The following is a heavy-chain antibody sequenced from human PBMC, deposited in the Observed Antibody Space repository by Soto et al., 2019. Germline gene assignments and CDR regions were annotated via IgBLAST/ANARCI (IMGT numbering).Heavy chain of an antibody. D-gene: IGHD2-15*01. V-gene: IGHV3-74*01. Sequence: EVQLVESGGGLVQPGGSLRLSCAASGFTFSSYWMHWVHQAPGKGLVWVSRVNSDGSSTSYADSVKGRFTISRDNAKNTLYLQMNSLRAEDTAVYYCASCSGGSCYDYYYGMDVWGQGTTVTVSS. CDR3: ASCSGGSCYDYYYGMDV. CDR1: GFTFSSYW. CDR2: VNSDGSST. J-gene: IGHJ6*02.